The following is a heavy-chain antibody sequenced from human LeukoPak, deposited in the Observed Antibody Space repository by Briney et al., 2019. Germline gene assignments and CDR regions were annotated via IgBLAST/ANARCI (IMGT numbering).Heavy chain of an antibody. CDR1: GGSFSGYY. V-gene: IGHV4-34*01. D-gene: IGHD3-9*01. J-gene: IGHJ3*02. CDR3: ARERVLYYDILTGYRNDAFDI. CDR2: INHSGRT. Sequence: FETLPLTCAVYGGSFSGYYWRWIRQPPGKGLEWIGEINHSGRTNYNPSLKSRVTISVDTSKNQFSLKLNSVIAADTAVYYCARERVLYYDILTGYRNDAFDIWGQGT.